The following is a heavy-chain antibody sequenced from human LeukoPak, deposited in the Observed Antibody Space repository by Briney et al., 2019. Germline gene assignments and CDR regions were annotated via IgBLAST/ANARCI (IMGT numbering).Heavy chain of an antibody. CDR1: GFTFSSYS. D-gene: IGHD3-10*01. Sequence: GGSLRLSCAASGFTFSSYSMNWVRQAPGKGLEWVSYITSSSNTIYYADSVKGRFTISRDNAKNSVYLQMNSLRAEDTAVYYCARGPMFRGVIIRRSKSGYFDYWGQGTLVTVSS. CDR3: ARGPMFRGVIIRRSKSGYFDY. V-gene: IGHV3-48*01. J-gene: IGHJ4*02. CDR2: ITSSSNTI.